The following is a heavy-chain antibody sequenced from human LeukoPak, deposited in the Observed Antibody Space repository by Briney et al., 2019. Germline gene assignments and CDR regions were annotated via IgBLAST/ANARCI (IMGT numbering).Heavy chain of an antibody. CDR3: ARDRYNWNHEGWFDP. CDR2: IYYSGST. D-gene: IGHD1-14*01. CDR1: GGSISSYY. V-gene: IGHV4-59*01. Sequence: PSETLSLTCTVSGGSISSYYWSWIGQPPGKGLEWIGYIYYSGSTNYNPSLKSRVTISVDTSKNQFSLKLSSVTAADTAVYYCARDRYNWNHEGWFDPWGQGTLVTVSS. J-gene: IGHJ5*02.